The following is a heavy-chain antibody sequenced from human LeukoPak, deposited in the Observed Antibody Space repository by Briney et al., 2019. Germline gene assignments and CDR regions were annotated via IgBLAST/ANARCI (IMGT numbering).Heavy chain of an antibody. J-gene: IGHJ6*02. CDR1: DGSISSYY. CDR2: IYYNGNT. Sequence: SSETLSLTCSVSDGSISSYYWNWIRRPPGKGLEWIGYIYYNGNTNYSPSLKSRVTMSVDTSKNLFSLKVSSVTAADTAVYYCARGRSNYYGMDVWGQGTRSPSP. V-gene: IGHV4-59*01. D-gene: IGHD1-26*01. CDR3: ARGRSNYYGMDV.